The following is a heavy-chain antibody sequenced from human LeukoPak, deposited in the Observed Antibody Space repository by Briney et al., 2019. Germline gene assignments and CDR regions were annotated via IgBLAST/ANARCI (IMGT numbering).Heavy chain of an antibody. D-gene: IGHD2-15*01. CDR2: ISGSGAST. CDR1: GFTFSTYA. CDR3: ARVPPTGGGGAFDI. J-gene: IGHJ3*02. V-gene: IGHV3-23*01. Sequence: GGSLRLSCAASGFTFSTYAMSWVRQAPGKGLEWVSTISGSGASTYYADSVRGRFTISRDNSKNTLYLQMNSLRAEDTAVYYCARVPPTGGGGAFDIWGQGTMVTVSS.